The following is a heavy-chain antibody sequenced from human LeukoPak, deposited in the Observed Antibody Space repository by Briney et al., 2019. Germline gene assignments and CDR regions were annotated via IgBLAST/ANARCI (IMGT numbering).Heavy chain of an antibody. CDR1: GFTFSSYA. CDR2: ISYDGSNK. V-gene: IGHV3-30-3*01. CDR3: ARDRSVVVPAAITNYYYGMDV. D-gene: IGHD2-2*01. J-gene: IGHJ6*02. Sequence: PGGSLRLSCAASGFTFSSYAMHWVRQAPGKGLEWVAVISYDGSNKYYADSVKGRFTISRDNSKNTLYLQMNSLRAEDTAVYYCARDRSVVVPAAITNYYYGMDVRGQGTTVTVSS.